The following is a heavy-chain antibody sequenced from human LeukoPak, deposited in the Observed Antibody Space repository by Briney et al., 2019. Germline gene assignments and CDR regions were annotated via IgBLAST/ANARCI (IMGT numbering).Heavy chain of an antibody. CDR1: GDSISSYY. D-gene: IGHD3-22*01. Sequence: ETLSLTCTVSGDSISSYYWSWIRQPPGKGLEYVSAISSNGGSTYYANSVKGRFTISRDNSKNTLYLQMGSLRAEDMAVYYCARERTYYYDSSGYYDYWGQGTLVTVSS. CDR2: ISSNGGST. CDR3: ARERTYYYDSSGYYDY. V-gene: IGHV3-64*01. J-gene: IGHJ4*02.